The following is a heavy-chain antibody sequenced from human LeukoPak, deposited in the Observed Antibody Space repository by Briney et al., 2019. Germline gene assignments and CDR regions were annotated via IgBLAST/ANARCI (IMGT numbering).Heavy chain of an antibody. CDR3: ARWYGSGSYSLD. V-gene: IGHV4-34*01. Sequence: SETLSLTCAVYGGSFSGYYWSWIRQPPGKGLEWIWEINHSGSTNYNPSLKSRVTISVDTSKNQFSLKLSSVTAADTAVYYCARWYGSGSYSLDWGQGTLVTVSS. D-gene: IGHD3-10*01. CDR2: INHSGST. CDR1: GGSFSGYY. J-gene: IGHJ4*02.